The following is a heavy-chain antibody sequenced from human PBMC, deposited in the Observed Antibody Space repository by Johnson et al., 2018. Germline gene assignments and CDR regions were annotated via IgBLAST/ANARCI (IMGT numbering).Heavy chain of an antibody. J-gene: IGHJ6*03. V-gene: IGHV3-66*01. CDR3: ARGTTHYGSGSYRYYYYYYYMDV. D-gene: IGHD3-10*01. CDR1: GFTVSSNY. CDR2: IYSGAHT. Sequence: EVQLVESGGGLVQPGGSLRLSCAASGFTVSSNYMSWVRQAPGKGLEWVSGIYSGAHTHYAGSVKGRFTISRANAKNSLYLQLNSLRAEDTAVYYCARGTTHYGSGSYRYYYYYYYMDVWGKGTTVTVSS.